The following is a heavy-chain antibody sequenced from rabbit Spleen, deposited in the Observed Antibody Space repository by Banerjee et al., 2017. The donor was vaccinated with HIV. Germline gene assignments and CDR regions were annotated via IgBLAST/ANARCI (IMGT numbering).Heavy chain of an antibody. J-gene: IGHJ6*01. CDR1: GFSFSSSDY. CDR2: IAGSSSGFT. V-gene: IGHV1S40*01. D-gene: IGHD8-1*01. Sequence: QSLEESGGDLVKPGASLTLSCKASGFSFSSSDYICWVRQAPGKGLEWISCIAGSSSGFTYSATWAKGRFTISKTSTTVTLQMTSLTVADTATYFCARDTGSSFSSYGMDLWGPGTLVTV. CDR3: ARDTGSSFSSYGMDL.